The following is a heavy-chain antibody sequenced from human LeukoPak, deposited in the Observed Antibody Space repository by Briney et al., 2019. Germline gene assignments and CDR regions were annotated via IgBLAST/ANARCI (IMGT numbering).Heavy chain of an antibody. Sequence: SETLSLTCTVSGGSLSSYYWSWIRQPPGKGLEWIGYIYYSGSTNYNPSLKSRVTISVDTSKNQFSLKLSSVTAADTAVYYCARGALVVVAANYFDYWGQGTLVTVSS. CDR1: GGSLSSYY. J-gene: IGHJ4*02. D-gene: IGHD2-15*01. V-gene: IGHV4-59*01. CDR3: ARGALVVVAANYFDY. CDR2: IYYSGST.